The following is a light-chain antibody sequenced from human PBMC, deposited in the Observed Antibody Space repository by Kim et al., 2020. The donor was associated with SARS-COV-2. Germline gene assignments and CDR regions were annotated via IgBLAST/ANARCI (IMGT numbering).Light chain of an antibody. Sequence: QSALTQPRSMSGSPGQSVTISCTGTSSDVGGYNYVSWYQQHPGKAPKLMIYDVTKRPSGVPDRFSGSKSGNTASLTISGLQAEDESDYYCCSYAGTPWVFGGGTQLTVL. CDR3: CSYAGTPWV. CDR2: DVT. J-gene: IGLJ3*02. CDR1: SSDVGGYNY. V-gene: IGLV2-11*01.